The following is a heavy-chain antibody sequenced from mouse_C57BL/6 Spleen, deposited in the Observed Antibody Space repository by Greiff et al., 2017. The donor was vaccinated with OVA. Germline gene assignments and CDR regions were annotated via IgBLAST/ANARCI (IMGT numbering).Heavy chain of an antibody. Sequence: VKVVESGAELVKPGASVKLSCKASGYTFTEYTIHWVKQRSGQGLEWIGWFYPGSGSIKYNEKFKDKATLTADKSSSTVYMELSRLTSEDSAVYFCARHERYYYGSSYFDYWGQGTTLTVSS. CDR3: ARHERYYYGSSYFDY. CDR2: FYPGSGSI. D-gene: IGHD1-1*01. CDR1: GYTFTEYT. V-gene: IGHV1-62-2*01. J-gene: IGHJ2*01.